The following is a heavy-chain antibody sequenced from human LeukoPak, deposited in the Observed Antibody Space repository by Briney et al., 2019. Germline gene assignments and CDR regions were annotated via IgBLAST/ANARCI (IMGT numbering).Heavy chain of an antibody. J-gene: IGHJ3*02. D-gene: IGHD3-22*01. V-gene: IGHV1-18*01. CDR2: ISAYNGNT. CDR1: GHTFTSYG. CDR3: ARWRYYDSSGNDAFDI. Sequence: GASVKVSCKASGHTFTSYGISWVRQAPGQGLEWMGWISAYNGNTNYAQKLQGRVTMTTDTSTSTAYMELRSLRSDDTAVYYCARWRYYDSSGNDAFDIWGQGTMVTVSS.